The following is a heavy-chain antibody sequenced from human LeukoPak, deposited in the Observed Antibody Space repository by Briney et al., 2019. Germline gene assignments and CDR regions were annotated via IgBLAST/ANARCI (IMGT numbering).Heavy chain of an antibody. CDR1: GFTFSSYA. CDR2: ISYDGSNK. J-gene: IGHJ4*02. V-gene: IGHV3-30*14. Sequence: GGSLRLSCAASGFTFSSYAMHWVRQAPGKGLEWVAVISYDGSNKYYADSVKGRFTISRDNSKNTLYLQMNSLRAEDTAVYYCARDQSRKNYFDYWGQGTLVTVSS. CDR3: ARDQSRKNYFDY.